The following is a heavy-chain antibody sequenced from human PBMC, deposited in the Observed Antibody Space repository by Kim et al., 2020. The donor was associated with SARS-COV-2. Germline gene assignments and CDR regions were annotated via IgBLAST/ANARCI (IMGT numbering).Heavy chain of an antibody. CDR2: INQNGGEK. Sequence: GGSLRLSCAASGFTLSSYWMTWVRQAPGKGLEWVANINQNGGEKYYVDSVEGRFTISRDNAKNSLYLQMNSLRAEDTAVYYCAGGLWPDYRG. CDR3: AGGLWPDY. J-gene: IGHJ4*01. D-gene: IGHD2-21*01. CDR1: GFTLSSYW. V-gene: IGHV3-7*01.